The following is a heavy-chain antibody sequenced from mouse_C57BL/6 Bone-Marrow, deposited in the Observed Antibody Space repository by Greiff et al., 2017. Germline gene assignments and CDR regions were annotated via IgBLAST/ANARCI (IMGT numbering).Heavy chain of an antibody. CDR2: INYDGSGT. CDR1: GFTFSDYY. CDR3: ARDRDGYFYFDC. J-gene: IGHJ2*01. V-gene: IGHV5-16*01. D-gene: IGHD2-3*01. Sequence: EVHLVESEGGLVQPGSSMKLSCTASGFTFSDYYMAWVRQAPEKGLEWVANINYDGSGTYYPDSLKGRFIISRDNAKNILYLQMSSLKSEDTATYYCARDRDGYFYFDCWGQGTTLTVSS.